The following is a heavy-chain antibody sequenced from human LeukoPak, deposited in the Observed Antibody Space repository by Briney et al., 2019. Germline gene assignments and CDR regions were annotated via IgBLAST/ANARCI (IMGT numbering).Heavy chain of an antibody. D-gene: IGHD5-24*01. CDR3: ARVFRRGVYNYDGFDI. Sequence: PSETLSLTSIVSSGSINVDGYYWSWIRQPAGKGLEWIGRIYANGDTNYSPSLESRVTISIDTSKNQFSLRLSSVTAADSAVYFCARVFRRGVYNYDGFDIWGQGTTVTVSS. J-gene: IGHJ3*02. CDR2: IYANGDT. V-gene: IGHV4-61*02. CDR1: SGSINVDGYY.